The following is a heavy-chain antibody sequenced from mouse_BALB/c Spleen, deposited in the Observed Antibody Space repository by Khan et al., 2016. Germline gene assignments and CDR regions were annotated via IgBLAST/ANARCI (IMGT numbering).Heavy chain of an antibody. J-gene: IGHJ2*01. Sequence: EVQLQESGPGLVKPSQSLSLTCTVTGYSITSDYAWNWIRQFPGNKLEWMGYISYSGSTSYNPSLKSRISITRDTSKNQFFLQLNSVTTEDTATYYCARRDYGSSYYFDYWGKGTTLTVSS. CDR1: GYSITSDYA. V-gene: IGHV3-2*02. CDR2: ISYSGST. CDR3: ARRDYGSSYYFDY. D-gene: IGHD1-1*01.